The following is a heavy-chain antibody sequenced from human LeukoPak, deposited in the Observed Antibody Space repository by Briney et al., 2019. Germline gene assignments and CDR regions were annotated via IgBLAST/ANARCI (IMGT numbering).Heavy chain of an antibody. D-gene: IGHD2-2*01. V-gene: IGHV1-69*06. CDR2: IIPIFGTA. CDR3: ARCIVVVPAAYAGDYYYYGMDV. J-gene: IGHJ6*04. Sequence: SVKVSCKASGGTFSSYAISWVRQAPGQGLEWMGGIIPIFGTANYAQKFQGRVTITADKSTSTAYMELSSLRSEDTAVYYCARCIVVVPAAYAGDYYYYGMDVWGKGTTVTVSS. CDR1: GGTFSSYA.